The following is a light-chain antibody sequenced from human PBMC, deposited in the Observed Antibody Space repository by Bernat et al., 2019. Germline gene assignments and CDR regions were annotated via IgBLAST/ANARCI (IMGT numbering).Light chain of an antibody. CDR3: LQYDAYHLT. V-gene: IGKV1-13*02. Sequence: GDRVTITCRASQGIDTFLIWYQQKPGKPPKRLIYDTFKLERGVPSRFSVSGSGTEFTLTISSLQPEDFATYYCLQYDAYHLTFDHGTKLDI. CDR1: QGIDTF. J-gene: IGKJ3*01. CDR2: DTF.